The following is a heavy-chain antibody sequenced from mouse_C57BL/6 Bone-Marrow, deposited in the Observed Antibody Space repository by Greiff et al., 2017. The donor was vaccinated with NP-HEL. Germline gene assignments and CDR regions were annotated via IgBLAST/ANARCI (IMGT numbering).Heavy chain of an antibody. V-gene: IGHV1-50*01. CDR1: GYTFTSYW. Sequence: QVQLQQSGAELVKPGASVKLSCKASGYTFTSYWMQWVKQRPGQGLEWIGEIDPSDSYTNYNQKFKGKATLTVDTSSSTAYMQLSSLTSEDSAVYYCAEGDGFAYWGQGTLVTVSA. J-gene: IGHJ3*01. CDR2: IDPSDSYT. D-gene: IGHD3-3*01. CDR3: AEGDGFAY.